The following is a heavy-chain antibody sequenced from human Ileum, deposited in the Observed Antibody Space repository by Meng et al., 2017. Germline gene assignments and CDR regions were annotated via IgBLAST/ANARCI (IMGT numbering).Heavy chain of an antibody. Sequence: GESLKISCAASGFTFSPSSMAWVRQAPGKGLEWVASISGNSAFIYHADSVKGRFTISRDNARNSLYLQMDSLRAEDTAVYCCAREGYRDSTTYYNPDYWGQGTLVTVSS. CDR1: GFTFSPSS. CDR2: ISGNSAFI. D-gene: IGHD2/OR15-2a*01. CDR3: AREGYRDSTTYYNPDY. J-gene: IGHJ4*01. V-gene: IGHV3-21*06.